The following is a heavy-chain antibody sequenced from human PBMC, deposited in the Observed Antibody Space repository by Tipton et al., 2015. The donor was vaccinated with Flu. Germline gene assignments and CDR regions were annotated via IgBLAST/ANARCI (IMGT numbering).Heavy chain of an antibody. J-gene: IGHJ5*02. Sequence: TLSLTCTVSAYSISSSYYWGWVRQPPGKGLEWIESIYYSGSTQYNPSLKSRVTISVDTSKNQFSLKLSTVTAADTAVYYCARDTPTRNWFDPWGERTLVTVSS. CDR3: ARDTPTRNWFDP. V-gene: IGHV4-38-2*02. CDR1: AYSISSSYY. D-gene: IGHD5-12*01. CDR2: IYYSGST.